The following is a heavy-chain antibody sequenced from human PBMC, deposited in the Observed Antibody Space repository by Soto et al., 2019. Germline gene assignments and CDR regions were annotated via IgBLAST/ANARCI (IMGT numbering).Heavy chain of an antibody. V-gene: IGHV3-23*01. CDR1: GFAFSAYA. D-gene: IGHD2-2*01. CDR2: ISGTGVPT. Sequence: PGGSLRLSCAASGFAFSAYAMCWVRQAPGKGLECISLISGTGVPTLYAESVKGRFSVSRDNSKDTLFLEMNNLRDDDTAIYYCAKSFCSSSSCFFLWVDPWGPGTLVTVSS. J-gene: IGHJ5*02. CDR3: AKSFCSSSSCFFLWVDP.